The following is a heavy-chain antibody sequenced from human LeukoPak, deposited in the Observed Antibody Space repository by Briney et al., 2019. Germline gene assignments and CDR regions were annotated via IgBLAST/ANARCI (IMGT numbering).Heavy chain of an antibody. CDR2: IYTSGST. CDR1: GGSISSYY. D-gene: IGHD2-2*01. J-gene: IGHJ4*02. Sequence: SETLSLTCTVSGGSISSYYWSWIRQPPGKGLEWIGRIYTSGSTNYNPSLKSRVTISVDTSKNQFSLKLSSVTAADTAVYYCARALVVPAASSYFDYWGQGTLVTVSS. V-gene: IGHV4-4*08. CDR3: ARALVVPAASSYFDY.